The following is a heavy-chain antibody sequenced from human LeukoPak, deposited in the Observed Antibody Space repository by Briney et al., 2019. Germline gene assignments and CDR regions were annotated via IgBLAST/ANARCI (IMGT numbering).Heavy chain of an antibody. J-gene: IGHJ4*02. CDR1: GFTFSTYA. Sequence: GGSLGLSCAASGFTFSTYAMHWVREAPGKGLEWVAVISYDGSNKYYADSAKGRFTISRDNSKNTLYLQMNSLRAEDTAVYYCAREMATIPTPDYWGQGTLVTVSP. D-gene: IGHD5-24*01. V-gene: IGHV3-30-3*01. CDR2: ISYDGSNK. CDR3: AREMATIPTPDY.